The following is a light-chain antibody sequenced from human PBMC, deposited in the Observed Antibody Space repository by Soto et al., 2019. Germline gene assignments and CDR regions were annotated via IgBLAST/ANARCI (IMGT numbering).Light chain of an antibody. CDR3: QQYNSYVGT. J-gene: IGKJ1*01. CDR1: QSISSW. Sequence: DIQMTQSTSTLSASVGDRVTITCRASQSISSWLAWYQQKPGKAPKLLIYDASSLESGVPSRFSGSGSGTDFTLTISSLQPDDFATYYCQQYNSYVGTFGQGTKVEIK. CDR2: DAS. V-gene: IGKV1-5*01.